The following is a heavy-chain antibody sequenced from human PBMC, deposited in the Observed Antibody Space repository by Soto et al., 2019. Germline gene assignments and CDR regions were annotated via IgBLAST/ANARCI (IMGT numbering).Heavy chain of an antibody. CDR3: AKNQGVELVPLATVDWFDP. J-gene: IGHJ5*02. D-gene: IGHD1-26*01. Sequence: GGSLRLSCPASGFIFENFGMSWVRQAPGEGLEWISSISGSGCKKYYADSMKGRFTISRDNSKRTVYLELNNLSAEDTAVYHCAKNQGVELVPLATVDWFDPWGQGSVVTVSS. CDR1: GFIFENFG. CDR2: ISGSGCKK. V-gene: IGHV3-23*01.